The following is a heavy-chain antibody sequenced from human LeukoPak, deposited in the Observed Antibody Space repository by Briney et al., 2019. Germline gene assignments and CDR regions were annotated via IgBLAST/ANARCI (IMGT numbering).Heavy chain of an antibody. CDR1: GGSISSYY. V-gene: IGHV4-59*01. CDR2: IYYSGST. Sequence: SETLSLTCTVSGGSISSYYWSWIRQPPGKGLEWIGYIYYSGSTNYNPSLKSRVTISVDTSKNQFSLKLSSVTAADTAVYYCARAQSGSYWRNAFDIWGQGTMVTVSS. D-gene: IGHD1-26*01. J-gene: IGHJ3*02. CDR3: ARAQSGSYWRNAFDI.